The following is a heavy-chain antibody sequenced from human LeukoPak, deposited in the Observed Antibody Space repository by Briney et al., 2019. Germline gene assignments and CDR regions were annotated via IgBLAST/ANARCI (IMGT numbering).Heavy chain of an antibody. D-gene: IGHD5-18*01. CDR1: GFSFSDSY. Sequence: PGGSLRLPCAASGFSFSDSYMTWIRQAPGKGLECISYISSGGSTIYYADSVKGRFTISRDNAKNSLYLQMDSLRAEDTAVYYCARVYSYGLYYFHYWGQGTLVTVSS. J-gene: IGHJ4*02. CDR3: ARVYSYGLYYFHY. CDR2: ISSGGSTI. V-gene: IGHV3-11*01.